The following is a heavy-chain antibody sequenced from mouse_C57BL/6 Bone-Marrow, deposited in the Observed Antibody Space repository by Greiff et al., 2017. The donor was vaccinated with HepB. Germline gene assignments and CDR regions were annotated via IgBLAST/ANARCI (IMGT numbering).Heavy chain of an antibody. CDR3: AREGYDGYHYFDY. CDR2: ISYSGST. Sequence: VQLKESGPGLAKPSQTLSLTCSVTGYSITSDYRNWIRKFPGNKLEYMGYISYSGSTYYNPSLKSRISITRDTSKNQYYLQLNSVTTEDTATYYCAREGYDGYHYFDYWGQGTTLTVSS. D-gene: IGHD2-3*01. V-gene: IGHV3-8*01. CDR1: GYSITSDY. J-gene: IGHJ2*01.